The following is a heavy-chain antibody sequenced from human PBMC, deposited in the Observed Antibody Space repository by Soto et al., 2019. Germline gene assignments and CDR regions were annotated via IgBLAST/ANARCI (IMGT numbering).Heavy chain of an antibody. D-gene: IGHD5-12*01. CDR2: IIPILGIA. Sequence: QVQLVQSGAEVKKPGSSVKVSCKASGGTFSSYTISWVRQAPGQGLEWMGRIIPILGIANYAQKFQGRVTITADKSTSTAYMELSSLRSEDTAVYYCARYEGKRWLQLDAFDIWGQGTMVTVSS. CDR3: ARYEGKRWLQLDAFDI. J-gene: IGHJ3*02. CDR1: GGTFSSYT. V-gene: IGHV1-69*02.